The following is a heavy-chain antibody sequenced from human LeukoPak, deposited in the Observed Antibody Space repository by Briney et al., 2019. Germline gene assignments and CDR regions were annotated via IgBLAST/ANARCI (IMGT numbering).Heavy chain of an antibody. CDR2: ISSSGSTI. V-gene: IGHV3-48*03. D-gene: IGHD3-22*01. CDR3: ATWGYYDSSGYSPDFDY. CDR1: GFTFSSYE. J-gene: IGHJ4*02. Sequence: PGGSLRLSCAASGFTFSSYEMNWARQAPGKGLEWVSYISSSGSTIYYADSVKGRFTISRDNAKNSLYLQMNSLRAEDTAVYYCATWGYYDSSGYSPDFDYWGQGTLVTVSS.